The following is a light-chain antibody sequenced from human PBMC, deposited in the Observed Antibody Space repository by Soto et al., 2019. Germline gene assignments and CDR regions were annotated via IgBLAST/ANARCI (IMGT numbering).Light chain of an antibody. CDR2: GAS. J-gene: IGKJ1*01. CDR3: QHFGSSPWT. V-gene: IGKV3-20*01. Sequence: IVLTQSPGTLSLSPGERATLSCRASQSVSSSYLAWYQQKPGQAPRLLIYGASTRATGIPDRCSGSGSGTDFTLTSSRLEPEDFAVYYCQHFGSSPWTFGQGTKVEIK. CDR1: QSVSSSY.